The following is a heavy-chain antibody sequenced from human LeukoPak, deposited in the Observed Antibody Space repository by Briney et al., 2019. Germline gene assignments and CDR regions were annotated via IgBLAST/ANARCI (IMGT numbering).Heavy chain of an antibody. J-gene: IGHJ4*02. Sequence: PGGSLRLSCVVSGFTFKDYDIHWVRQTTGKGLEWVSAIGSGGYTYYADSVRGRFTISREDAETSLSLQVNNLRAEDTAVYYCVRQPDSGRYGFDHWGQGTLVTVSS. CDR2: IGSGGYT. V-gene: IGHV3-13*01. D-gene: IGHD6-19*01. CDR1: GFTFKDYD. CDR3: VRQPDSGRYGFDH.